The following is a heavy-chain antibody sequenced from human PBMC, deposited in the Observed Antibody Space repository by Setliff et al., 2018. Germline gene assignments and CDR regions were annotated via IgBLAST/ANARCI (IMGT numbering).Heavy chain of an antibody. CDR1: GYNFISYG. J-gene: IGHJ4*02. D-gene: IGHD2-2*01. V-gene: IGHV1-18*01. CDR3: ARGPPDFVVVPAAAKFDY. Sequence: ASVKVSCKASGYNFISYGISWVRQAPGQGLEWMGWISPANGNTNYIQRFQDRVTMTIDTSTSTIYMELGSLRSDDTAVYYCARGPPDFVVVPAAAKFDYWGPGTLVTVSS. CDR2: ISPANGNT.